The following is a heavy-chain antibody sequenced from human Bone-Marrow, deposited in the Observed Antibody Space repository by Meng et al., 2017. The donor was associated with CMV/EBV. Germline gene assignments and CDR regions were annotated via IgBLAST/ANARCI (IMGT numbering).Heavy chain of an antibody. V-gene: IGHV1-58*01. D-gene: IGHD3/OR15-3a*01. J-gene: IGHJ5*02. CDR1: GFTFTSSA. CDR3: ARTGGPDDNTDVYFGP. Sequence: SVKVSCKASGFTFTSSAVQWVRQARGQRLEWIGWIVVGSGNTNYAQKFQERVTITRDMSTSTAYMELSSLRSEDTAVYYCARTGGPDDNTDVYFGPWGQGTLVTVSS. CDR2: IVVGSGNT.